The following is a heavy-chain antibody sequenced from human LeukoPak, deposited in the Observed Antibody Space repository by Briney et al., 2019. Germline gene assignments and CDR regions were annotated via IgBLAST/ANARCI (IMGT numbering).Heavy chain of an antibody. CDR2: LYPGDSDT. V-gene: IGHV5-51*01. CDR1: GYIFTDYW. CDR3: ARQSRDGSKSRGYYFDS. Sequence: GESLQISCQVSGYIFTDYWIGWVRPMPGKGLESMGILYPGDSDTTYSPSFQGQVTIPADRSISTVYLQWRSLKASDTAMYYCARQSRDGSKSRGYYFDSWGQGTLVTVSS. D-gene: IGHD3-10*01. J-gene: IGHJ4*02.